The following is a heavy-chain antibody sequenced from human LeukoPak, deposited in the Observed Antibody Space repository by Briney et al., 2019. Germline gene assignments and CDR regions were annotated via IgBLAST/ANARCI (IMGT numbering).Heavy chain of an antibody. Sequence: ASVKVSCKASGYTFTSYDINWVRQATGQGLEWMGWISAYNGNTNYAQKLQGRVTMTTDTSTSTAYMELRSLRSDDTAVYYCARVPRPYDSSGIDYWGQGTLVTVSS. D-gene: IGHD3-22*01. J-gene: IGHJ4*02. CDR1: GYTFTSYD. CDR3: ARVPRPYDSSGIDY. V-gene: IGHV1-18*01. CDR2: ISAYNGNT.